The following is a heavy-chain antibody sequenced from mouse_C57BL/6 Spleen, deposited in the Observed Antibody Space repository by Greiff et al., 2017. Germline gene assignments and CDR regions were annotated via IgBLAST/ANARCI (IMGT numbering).Heavy chain of an antibody. CDR3: ARYYYGSSAWFAY. CDR2: ISGGGGNT. J-gene: IGHJ3*01. V-gene: IGHV5-9*01. D-gene: IGHD1-1*01. Sequence: DVHLVESGGGLVKPGGSLKLSCAASGFTFSSYTMSWVRQTPEKRLEWVATISGGGGNTYYPDSVKGRFTISRDNAKNTLYLQMSSLRSEDTALYYCARYYYGSSAWFAYWGQGTLVTVSA. CDR1: GFTFSSYT.